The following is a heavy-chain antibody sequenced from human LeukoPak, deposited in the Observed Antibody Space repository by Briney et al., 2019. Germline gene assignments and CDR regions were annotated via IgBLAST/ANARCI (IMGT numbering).Heavy chain of an antibody. CDR3: AKDISSGYYFDDY. CDR1: GVTFSRYA. V-gene: IGHV3-23*01. Sequence: PGGSLRLSCADCGVTFSRYAMSWVRQAPGKGVERGSAISGSGGSTYYADSVKGRFTISRDNSKNTLYLQMNSLRAEDTAVYYCAKDISSGYYFDDYWGQGTLVTVSS. CDR2: ISGSGGST. J-gene: IGHJ4*02. D-gene: IGHD3-22*01.